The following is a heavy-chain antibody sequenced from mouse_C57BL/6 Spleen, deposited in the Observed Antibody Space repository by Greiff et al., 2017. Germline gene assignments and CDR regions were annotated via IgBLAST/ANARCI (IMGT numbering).Heavy chain of an antibody. Sequence: DVKLVESGGGLVKPGGSLKLSCAASGFTFSSYAMSWVRQTPEKRLEWVATISDGGSYTYYPDNVKGRFTISRDNAKNNLYLQMSHLKSEDTAMYYCARDRTEGGFAYWGQGTLVTVSA. CDR1: GFTFSSYA. CDR3: ARDRTEGGFAY. V-gene: IGHV5-4*01. J-gene: IGHJ3*01. CDR2: ISDGGSYT. D-gene: IGHD3-3*01.